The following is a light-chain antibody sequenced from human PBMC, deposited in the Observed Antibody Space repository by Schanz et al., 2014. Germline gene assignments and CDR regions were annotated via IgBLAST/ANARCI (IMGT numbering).Light chain of an antibody. CDR1: SSDVGAYNY. J-gene: IGLJ2*01. Sequence: QSALTQPASVSGSPGQSITISCTGTSSDVGAYNYVSWYQQHPGKAPKFLIYDVSNRPSGVSNRFSGSKSGNTASLTISGLQAEDEADYYCTSYGSSTYVLFGGGTKLTVL. CDR3: TSYGSSTYVL. CDR2: DVS. V-gene: IGLV2-14*03.